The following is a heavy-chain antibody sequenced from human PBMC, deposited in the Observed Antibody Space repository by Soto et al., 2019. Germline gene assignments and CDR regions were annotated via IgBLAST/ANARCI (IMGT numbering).Heavy chain of an antibody. CDR2: ISSSGSTI. CDR3: ARLGMAAAGTMEN. V-gene: IGHV3-48*03. Sequence: EVQLVESGGGLVQPGGSLRLSCAASGFTFSSYEMNWVRQAPGKGLEWVSYISSSGSTIYYADSVKGRFTISRDNAKNSLYLQMNSLRAEDTAVYYCARLGMAAAGTMENWGQGTLVTVSS. J-gene: IGHJ4*02. CDR1: GFTFSSYE. D-gene: IGHD6-13*01.